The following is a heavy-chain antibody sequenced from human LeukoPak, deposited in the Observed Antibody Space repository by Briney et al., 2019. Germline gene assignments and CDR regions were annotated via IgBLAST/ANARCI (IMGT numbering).Heavy chain of an antibody. V-gene: IGHV3-72*01. D-gene: IGHD2-8*02. CDR1: GFTFSDHY. CDR3: VGAVADTGHHYFDY. Sequence: PGGSLRLSCAASGFTFSDHYMDWVRQAPGKGPEWVARTRNKVKSYTTQYAASVKGRFTISRDDSKNSLYLQMNSLKTEDTAVYYCVGAVADTGHHYFDYWGQGTLVTVSS. J-gene: IGHJ4*02. CDR2: TRNKVKSYTT.